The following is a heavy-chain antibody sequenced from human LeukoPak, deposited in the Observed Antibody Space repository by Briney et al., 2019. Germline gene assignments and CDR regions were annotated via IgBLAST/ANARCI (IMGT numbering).Heavy chain of an antibody. CDR1: GGSISSGDYY. Sequence: PSQTLSLTCTVSGGSISSGDYYWSWIRQPPGKGLEWIGYIYYSGSTYYNPSLKSRVTISVDTSKNQFSLKLSSVTAADTAVYYCARGSEYCSSTSCYTRGDYYYYMDVWGKGTTVTVSS. CDR3: ARGSEYCSSTSCYTRGDYYYYMDV. J-gene: IGHJ6*03. V-gene: IGHV4-30-4*08. CDR2: IYYSGST. D-gene: IGHD2-2*02.